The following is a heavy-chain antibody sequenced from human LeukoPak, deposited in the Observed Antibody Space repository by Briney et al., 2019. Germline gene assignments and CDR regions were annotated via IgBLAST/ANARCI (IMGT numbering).Heavy chain of an antibody. Sequence: NTSETLSLTCTVSGGSISSGSYYWSWIRQPAGKGLEWIGRIYTSGSTNYNPSLKSRVTISVDTSENQFSLKLSSVTAADTAVYYCARDEVAGRFDYWGQGTLVTVSS. V-gene: IGHV4-61*02. J-gene: IGHJ4*02. CDR3: ARDEVAGRFDY. CDR2: IYTSGST. CDR1: GGSISSGSYY. D-gene: IGHD6-19*01.